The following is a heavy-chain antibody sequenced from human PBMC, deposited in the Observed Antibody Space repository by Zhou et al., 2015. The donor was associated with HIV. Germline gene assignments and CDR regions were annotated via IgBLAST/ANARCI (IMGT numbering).Heavy chain of an antibody. D-gene: IGHD5-24*01. V-gene: IGHV1-69*06. Sequence: QVQLVQSGAEVKKPGSSVKVSCLASGGTFGYYGISWVRQAPGQGLEWMGGIIPVFGTANYAQRFQGRVSMTADRSTNTAYMEVRSLRYEDTAVYYCARVKRWLHSPRRILGRRNRTSTVRPPGRCDS. CDR3: ARVKRWLHSPRRILGRRNRTSTVRPPGRCDS. J-gene: IGHJ5*01. CDR2: IIPVFGTA. CDR1: GGTFGYYG.